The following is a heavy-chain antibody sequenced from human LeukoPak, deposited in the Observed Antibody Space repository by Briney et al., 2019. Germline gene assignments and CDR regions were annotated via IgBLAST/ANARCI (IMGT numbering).Heavy chain of an antibody. CDR2: INHSGST. D-gene: IGHD6-19*01. CDR1: GVSFSGYY. CDR3: ARRDSSGWYPRD. J-gene: IGHJ4*02. V-gene: IGHV4-34*01. Sequence: SETLSLTCAVYGVSFSGYYWSWIRQPPGKGLEWIGEINHSGSTNYNPSLKSRVTISVDTSKNQFSLKLSSVTAADTAVYYCARRDSSGWYPRDWGQGTLVTVSS.